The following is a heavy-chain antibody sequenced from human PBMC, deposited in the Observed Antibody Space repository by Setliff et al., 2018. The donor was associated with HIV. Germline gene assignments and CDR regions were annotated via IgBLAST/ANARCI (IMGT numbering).Heavy chain of an antibody. J-gene: IGHJ3*01. D-gene: IGHD2-15*01. CDR2: IKRKSDGGTI. Sequence: PGGSLRLSCEASGFTLRSYAMYWVRQAPGKGLEWVGRIKRKSDGGTIEYAAPVTGRFTISRDVSKNTLYLQMNSLKTEDTAVYYCTHIAKGGGFGYALHVWGQGTVVTVSS. CDR3: THIAKGGGFGYALHV. CDR1: GFTLRSYA. V-gene: IGHV3-15*01.